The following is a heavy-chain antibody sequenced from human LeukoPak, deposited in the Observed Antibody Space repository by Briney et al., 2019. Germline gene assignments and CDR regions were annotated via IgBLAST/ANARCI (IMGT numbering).Heavy chain of an antibody. CDR1: GFTFSSYG. D-gene: IGHD3-10*01. Sequence: GGSLRLSCAASGFTFSSYGLHWVRQAPGKGLEWVAVISYDGSYKLYADSVKGRFTISRDNSKNTLYLQMNSLRTEDTAVFYCAKDQGMSSPAMVRGVILFQNYGMDVWGQGTTVTASS. J-gene: IGHJ6*02. CDR3: AKDQGMSSPAMVRGVILFQNYGMDV. CDR2: ISYDGSYK. V-gene: IGHV3-30*18.